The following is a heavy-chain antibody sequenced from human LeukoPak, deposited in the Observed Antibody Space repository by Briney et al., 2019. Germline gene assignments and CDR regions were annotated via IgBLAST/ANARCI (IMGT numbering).Heavy chain of an antibody. CDR2: ISYDGSNK. D-gene: IGHD5-18*01. V-gene: IGHV3-30-3*01. CDR1: GFTFSSYA. J-gene: IGHJ4*02. Sequence: GRSLRLSCAASGFTFSSYAMHWVRQAPGKGLEWVAVISYDGSNKYYADSVKGRFTISRDNSKNTLYLQMNSLRAEDTAVYYWAREGYSYRFAIDYWGQGTLVTVSS. CDR3: AREGYSYRFAIDY.